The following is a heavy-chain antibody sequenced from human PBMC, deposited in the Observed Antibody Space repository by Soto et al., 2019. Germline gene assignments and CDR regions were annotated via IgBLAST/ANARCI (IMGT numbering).Heavy chain of an antibody. CDR1: GFTVSSNY. CDR2: IYSGGST. D-gene: IGHD1-1*01. CDR3: ARGGSFGLDTFDY. V-gene: IGHV3-66*01. J-gene: IGHJ4*02. Sequence: GSLRLSCAASGFTVSSNYMSWVRQAPGKGLEWVSVIYSGGSTYYADSVKGRFTISRDNSKNTLYLQMNSLRAEDTAVYYCARGGSFGLDTFDYWGQGTLVTVSS.